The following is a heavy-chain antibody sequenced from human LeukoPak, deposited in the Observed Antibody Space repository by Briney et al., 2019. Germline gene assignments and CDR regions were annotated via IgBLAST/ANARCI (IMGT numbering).Heavy chain of an antibody. D-gene: IGHD2-2*02. Sequence: SETLSLTCAVYGGSFSGYYWSWIRQPPGKGLEWIGEINHSGSTNYNPSLKSRVTISVDTSKNQFSLKLSSVTAADTAVYYCARGCSLGYCSSTSCYRRAFDIWGQGTMVTVSS. CDR3: ARGCSLGYCSSTSCYRRAFDI. CDR1: GGSFSGYY. CDR2: INHSGST. J-gene: IGHJ3*02. V-gene: IGHV4-34*01.